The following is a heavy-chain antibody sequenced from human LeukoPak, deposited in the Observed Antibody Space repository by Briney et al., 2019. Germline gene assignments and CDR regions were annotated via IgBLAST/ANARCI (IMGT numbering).Heavy chain of an antibody. CDR3: ARLFDY. J-gene: IGHJ4*02. CDR2: LSYSGST. V-gene: IGHV4-39*01. Sequence: SETLSLTCTVSGGSISSSSYYWGWIRPPPGKGLEWIGTLSYSGSTYYNPSLKSRVSISGDTSKNQFSLKLSSVAAADTAVYYCARLFDYWGQGTLVTVSS. CDR1: GGSISSSSYY.